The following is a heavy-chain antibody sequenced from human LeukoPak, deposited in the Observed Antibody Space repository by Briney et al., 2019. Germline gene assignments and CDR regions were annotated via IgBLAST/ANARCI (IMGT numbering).Heavy chain of an antibody. D-gene: IGHD3-22*01. Sequence: ASVTVSCKASGGTFSSYTISWVRQAPGQGLEWMERIIPILGIANYAQKFQGRVTITADKSTSTAYMELSSLRSEDTAVYYCARGGPYYDSTNNWFDPWGQGTLVTVSS. J-gene: IGHJ5*02. V-gene: IGHV1-69*02. CDR1: GGTFSSYT. CDR2: IIPILGIA. CDR3: ARGGPYYDSTNNWFDP.